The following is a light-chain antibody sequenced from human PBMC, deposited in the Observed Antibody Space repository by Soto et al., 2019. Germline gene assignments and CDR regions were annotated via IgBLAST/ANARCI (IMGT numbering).Light chain of an antibody. CDR3: HQRSNWPLT. V-gene: IGKV3-11*01. CDR2: DTS. J-gene: IGKJ4*01. CDR1: QTISSY. Sequence: EIVLTQSPANLSLSPGERATLSCRASQTISSYLAWYQHKPGQAPRLLIYDTSNRATGIPARFSGSGSGTDFTLTISSLEPEDFAVYYCHQRSNWPLTFGGGTKVDIK.